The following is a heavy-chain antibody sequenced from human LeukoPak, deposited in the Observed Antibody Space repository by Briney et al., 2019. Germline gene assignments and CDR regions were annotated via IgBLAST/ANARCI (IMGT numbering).Heavy chain of an antibody. V-gene: IGHV6-1*01. CDR3: ARGSGSYYAFDS. CDR1: GDSVSSNSAT. D-gene: IGHD1-26*01. J-gene: IGHJ3*02. Sequence: SQTLSLTCAISGDSVSSNSATWNWIGQSPSRGLEWLGRTYYRSKWFSDYAVSVKSRTTFNPDTSKNQLSLQLNSVTPEDTAVHYCARGSGSYYAFDSWGQGTMVTVSS. CDR2: TYYRSKWFS.